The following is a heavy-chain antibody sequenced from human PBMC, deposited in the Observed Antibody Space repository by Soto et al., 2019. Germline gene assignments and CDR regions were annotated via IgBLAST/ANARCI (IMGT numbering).Heavy chain of an antibody. CDR3: ARSETGNGVGYCSSTSCYGYYYYGMDV. D-gene: IGHD2-2*01. CDR2: ISSSSSYT. V-gene: IGHV3-11*06. CDR1: GFTFSDYY. Sequence: GGSLRLSCAASGFTFSDYYMSWIRQAPGKGLEWVSYISSSSSYTNYADSVKGRFTISRDNAKNSLYLQMNSLRAEDTAVYYCARSETGNGVGYCSSTSCYGYYYYGMDVWGQGTTVTVSS. J-gene: IGHJ6*02.